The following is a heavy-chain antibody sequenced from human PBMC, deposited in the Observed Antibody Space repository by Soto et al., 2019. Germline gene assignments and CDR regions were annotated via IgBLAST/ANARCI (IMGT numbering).Heavy chain of an antibody. V-gene: IGHV1-3*01. Sequence: QVQLVQSGAEVKKPGASVKVSCEASGYTFTNYAMHWVRQAPGQRLEWMGWINAGNGNTKYSQNFQGRVTITRDTSASTAYMKLSSLRSEDTAVYYCARQSHVISFAGHRKGFDYWGQGTLVTVSS. D-gene: IGHD6-13*01. J-gene: IGHJ4*02. CDR2: INAGNGNT. CDR3: ARQSHVISFAGHRKGFDY. CDR1: GYTFTNYA.